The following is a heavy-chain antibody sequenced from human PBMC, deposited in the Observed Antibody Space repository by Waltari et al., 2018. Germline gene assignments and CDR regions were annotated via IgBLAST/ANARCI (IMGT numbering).Heavy chain of an antibody. D-gene: IGHD3-10*01. Sequence: EVQLVESGGGLVQPGGSLRLPCEAAGCTFSNYCMSWVRQAPGKGLEWWANKKQDGSGKYCGDSVKGRFTISRDNAKNSLYLQMNSLRAEDTAVYYCARDRDTMVRGVISQWGQGTLVTVSS. J-gene: IGHJ4*02. CDR3: ARDRDTMVRGVISQ. V-gene: IGHV3-7*01. CDR2: KKQDGSGK. CDR1: GCTFSNYC.